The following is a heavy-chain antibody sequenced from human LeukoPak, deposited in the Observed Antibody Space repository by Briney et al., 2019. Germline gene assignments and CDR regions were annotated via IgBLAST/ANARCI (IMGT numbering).Heavy chain of an antibody. V-gene: IGHV1-3*01. CDR1: GYTVTSYA. CDR3: ARGAVAGAGYFDY. D-gene: IGHD6-19*01. J-gene: IGHJ4*02. CDR2: INAGNGNT. Sequence: ASVKVSCKASGYTVTSYAMHWVRQAPGQRLEWMGWINAGNGNTKYSQKFQGRVTITRDTSANTAYMELSSLRSEDTVAYYCARGAVAGAGYFDYWGQGTLVTVSS.